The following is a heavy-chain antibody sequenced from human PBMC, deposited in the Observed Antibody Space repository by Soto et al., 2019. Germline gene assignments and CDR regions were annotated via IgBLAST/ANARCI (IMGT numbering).Heavy chain of an antibody. CDR2: IYASGAT. CDR3: PRSHSFDGSIYHYYFDF. V-gene: IGHV4-59*01. D-gene: IGHD3-10*01. J-gene: IGHJ4*02. Sequence: PSETRARTWAVSGGSISTYYGGWIRQPPGGTLEWIGYIYASGATTYSPSLESRVTMSVDMPNNEFSLELTSLTAEDTAVYYCPRSHSFDGSIYHYYFDFWGQGTLVTVSS. CDR1: GGSISTYY.